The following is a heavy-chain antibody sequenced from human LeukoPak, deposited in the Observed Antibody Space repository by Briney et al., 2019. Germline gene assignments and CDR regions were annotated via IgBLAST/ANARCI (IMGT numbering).Heavy chain of an antibody. D-gene: IGHD6-13*01. J-gene: IGHJ3*02. CDR3: ASNPGYSSYDAFDI. V-gene: IGHV1-69*13. CDR2: IIPIFGTA. Sequence: SVKVSCKASGGTFSSYAISWARQAPGQGLEWMGGIIPIFGTANYAQKFQGRVTITADESTSTAYMELSSLRSEDTAVYYCASNPGYSSYDAFDIWGQGTMVTVSS. CDR1: GGTFSSYA.